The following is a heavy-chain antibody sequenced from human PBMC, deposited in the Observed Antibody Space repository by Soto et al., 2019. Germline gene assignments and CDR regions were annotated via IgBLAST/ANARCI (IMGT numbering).Heavy chain of an antibody. CDR3: ASGWFVEFVYQSDY. D-gene: IGHD3-10*01. CDR2: ISAYNGNT. Sequence: QVQLVQSGAEVKKPGASVKVSCKPSGYTFTSYGITWVRQAPGQGLEWMGWISAYNGNTNYAQKFQGRVTMTTDTSTSTAYMELRSLGSDDTAVYYCASGWFVEFVYQSDYWGQGTLVTVSS. V-gene: IGHV1-18*01. J-gene: IGHJ4*02. CDR1: GYTFTSYG.